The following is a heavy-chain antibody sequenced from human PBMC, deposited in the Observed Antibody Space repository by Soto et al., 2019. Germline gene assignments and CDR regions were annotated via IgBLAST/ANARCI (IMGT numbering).Heavy chain of an antibody. CDR3: AHTWDFRNWFDP. CDR1: GFSLSTSGVG. V-gene: IGHV2-5*02. CDR2: IYWDDDK. D-gene: IGHD3-3*01. J-gene: IGHJ5*02. Sequence: QITLKESGPTLVKPTQTLTLTCTFSGFSLSTSGVGVGWIRQPPGKALEWLALIYWDDDKRYSPSLKSRLTTTKDTSKNQVVLTMTNIDPVDTATYYSAHTWDFRNWFDPWGQGTLVTVSS.